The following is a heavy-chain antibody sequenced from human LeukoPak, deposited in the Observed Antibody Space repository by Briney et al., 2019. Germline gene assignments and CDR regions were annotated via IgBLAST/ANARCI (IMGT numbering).Heavy chain of an antibody. CDR1: GGSISSGDYY. Sequence: SETLSLTCTVSGGSISSGDYYWSWIRQPPGKGLEWIGYIYYSGSTYYNPSLKSRVTISVDTSKNQFSLKLSSVTAADTAVYYCARGIAAAGSYVDYWGQGTLVTVSS. CDR2: IYYSGST. D-gene: IGHD6-13*01. V-gene: IGHV4-30-4*08. J-gene: IGHJ4*02. CDR3: ARGIAAAGSYVDY.